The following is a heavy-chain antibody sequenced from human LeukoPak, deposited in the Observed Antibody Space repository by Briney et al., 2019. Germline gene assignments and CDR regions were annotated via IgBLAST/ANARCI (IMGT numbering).Heavy chain of an antibody. J-gene: IGHJ4*02. D-gene: IGHD3-16*01. V-gene: IGHV3-23*01. CDR2: SSGHGDIR. CDR3: AKDHLCNAFFPDY. CDR1: GFTVSSNY. Sequence: GGSLRLSCAASGFTVSSNYMSWVRQTPGKGLEWVSASSGHGDIRYYTDSVKGRFTISRDNSKNTLYLQMNSLRADDTAIYYCAKDHLCNAFFPDYWGQGALVTVSS.